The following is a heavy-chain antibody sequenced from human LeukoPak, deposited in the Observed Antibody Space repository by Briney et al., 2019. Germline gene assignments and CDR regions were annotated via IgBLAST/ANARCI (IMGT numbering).Heavy chain of an antibody. Sequence: PGGSLRLSCAASGFTFSSYWMHWVRQAPGKGLVCVSRISTDGSTTSYADSVKGRFTISRDNAKNTLYLQMNSLRAEDTAVYYCATYYCSSTSCYEDYWGQGTLVTVSS. J-gene: IGHJ4*02. CDR2: ISTDGSTT. CDR1: GFTFSSYW. CDR3: ATYYCSSTSCYEDY. D-gene: IGHD2-2*01. V-gene: IGHV3-74*01.